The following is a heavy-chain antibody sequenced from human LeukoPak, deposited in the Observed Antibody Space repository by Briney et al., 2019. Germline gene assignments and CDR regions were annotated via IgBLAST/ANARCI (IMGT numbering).Heavy chain of an antibody. V-gene: IGHV4-59*01. J-gene: IGHJ4*02. CDR2: IYYSGSI. CDR1: GASISSYY. Sequence: SETLSPTCTVSGASISSYYWSWIRQPPGKGLEWIGDIYYSGSIKYNPSLKSRVTMSVDTSKNQFSLKLSSVTAADTAIYYCARENPSGYYNRPIDYWGQGTLVTVSS. D-gene: IGHD3-22*01. CDR3: ARENPSGYYNRPIDY.